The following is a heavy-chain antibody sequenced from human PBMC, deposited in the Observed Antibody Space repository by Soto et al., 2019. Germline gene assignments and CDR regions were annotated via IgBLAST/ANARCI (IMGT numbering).Heavy chain of an antibody. D-gene: IGHD4-17*01. CDR2: IYYSGST. CDR3: ASHTTVTTTHFDY. J-gene: IGHJ4*02. CDR1: GGSISSYY. V-gene: IGHV4-59*08. Sequence: SETLSLTCTVSGGSISSYYWSWIRQPPGKGLEWIGYIYYSGSTNYSPSLMSRATISVDTSKNQFSLQLRSVTAADTAVYYCASHTTVTTTHFDYWGQGTPVTVSS.